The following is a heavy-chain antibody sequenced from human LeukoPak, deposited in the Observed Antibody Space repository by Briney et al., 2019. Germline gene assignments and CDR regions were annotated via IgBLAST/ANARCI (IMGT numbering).Heavy chain of an antibody. J-gene: IGHJ6*03. CDR1: GYTFTSYD. Sequence: GASVKVSCKASGYTFTSYDINWVRQATGQGLEWMGWMNPNSGNTGYAQKFQGRVTVTRNTSISTAYMELSSLRSEDTAVYYCATYYDSGSYSNYYYMDVWGKGTTVTVSS. D-gene: IGHD3-10*01. V-gene: IGHV1-8*01. CDR3: ATYYDSGSYSNYYYMDV. CDR2: MNPNSGNT.